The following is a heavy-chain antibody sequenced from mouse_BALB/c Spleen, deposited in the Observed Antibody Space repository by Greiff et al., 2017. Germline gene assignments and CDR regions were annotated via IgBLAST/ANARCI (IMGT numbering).Heavy chain of an antibody. CDR1: GYSFTSYW. D-gene: IGHD2-4*01. CDR3: EVYYDYGEFDY. Sequence: VKLMESGPQLVRPGASVKISCKASGYSFTSYWMHWVKQRPGQGLEWIGMIDPSDSETRLNQKFKDKATLTVDKSSSTAYMQLSSPTSEDSAVYYCEVYYDYGEFDYWGQGTTLTVSS. V-gene: IGHV1S126*01. J-gene: IGHJ2*01. CDR2: IDPSDSET.